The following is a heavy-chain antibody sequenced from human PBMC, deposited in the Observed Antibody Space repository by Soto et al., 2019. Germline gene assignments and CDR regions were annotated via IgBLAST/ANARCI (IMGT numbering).Heavy chain of an antibody. CDR2: IWYDGNNK. CDR3: ARGLHSLFDY. V-gene: IGHV3-33*01. J-gene: IGHJ4*02. D-gene: IGHD2-21*01. Sequence: QTGGSLRLSCAASGFTFSNYGMHWVRQAPGKGLEWVAVIWYDGNNKYYADSVKGRFTISRDNSNNTLYVQMTGLRAEDTAVYYCARGLHSLFDYWGQGTLVTVSS. CDR1: GFTFSNYG.